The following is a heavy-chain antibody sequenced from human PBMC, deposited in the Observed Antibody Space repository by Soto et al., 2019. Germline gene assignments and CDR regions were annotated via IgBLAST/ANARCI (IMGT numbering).Heavy chain of an antibody. D-gene: IGHD3-22*01. CDR3: ARETSFYYGSGSDY. CDR1: GFSFSTSA. J-gene: IGHJ4*02. Sequence: GGSLRLSCAASGFSFSTSAMSWVRQAPGKGLEWVAAISGNGGLTYYADSMKGRFAISRDNSKNTLYLQMNNLRADDTALYYCARETSFYYGSGSDYWGQGTLVTVSS. V-gene: IGHV3-23*01. CDR2: ISGNGGLT.